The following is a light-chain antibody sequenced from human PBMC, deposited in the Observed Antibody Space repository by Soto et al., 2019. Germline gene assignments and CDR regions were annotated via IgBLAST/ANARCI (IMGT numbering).Light chain of an antibody. CDR3: QQYNNFRNT. CDR2: GAY. CDR1: QSVSSN. V-gene: IGKV3-15*01. J-gene: IGKJ2*01. Sequence: EIVMTQSPATLSVSPGERATLSCRASQSVSSNLAWYQQKPGQAPRLLIYGAYTRATGIPARFSGSGSGTEFTLTISSLQSEDFAVYYCQQYNNFRNTFGQGTKLEIK.